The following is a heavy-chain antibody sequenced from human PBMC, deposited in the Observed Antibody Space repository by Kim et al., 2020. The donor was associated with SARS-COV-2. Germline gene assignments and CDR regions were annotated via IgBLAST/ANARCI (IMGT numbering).Heavy chain of an antibody. D-gene: IGHD2-15*01. CDR2: IIPIFGTA. CDR3: ARLWGYCSGGSCPIDAFDL. V-gene: IGHV1-69*13. Sequence: SVKVSCKASGGTFSSYAISWVRQAPGQGLEWMGGIIPIFGTANYAQKFQGRVTITADESTSTAYMELSSLRSEDTAVYYCARLWGYCSGGSCPIDAFDLWGQGTMVTVSS. CDR1: GGTFSSYA. J-gene: IGHJ3*01.